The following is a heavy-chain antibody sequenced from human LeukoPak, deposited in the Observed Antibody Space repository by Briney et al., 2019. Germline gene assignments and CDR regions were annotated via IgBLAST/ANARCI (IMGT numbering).Heavy chain of an antibody. CDR3: ARDGLVTMELDY. D-gene: IGHD3/OR15-3a*01. Sequence: SETLSLTCAVYSGSFSDHYWTWIRQPPGKGLEWIGEINHSGSTNYNPSLKTRVTISLDTSKNQFSLNLRSVTAADTAVYYCARDGLVTMELDYWGQGTLVTVSS. J-gene: IGHJ4*02. CDR2: INHSGST. CDR1: SGSFSDHY. V-gene: IGHV4-34*01.